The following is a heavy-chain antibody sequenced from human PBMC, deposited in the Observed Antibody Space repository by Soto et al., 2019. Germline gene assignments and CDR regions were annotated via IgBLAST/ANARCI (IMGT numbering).Heavy chain of an antibody. V-gene: IGHV4-59*08. J-gene: IGHJ4*02. D-gene: IGHD3-9*01. Sequence: SETLSLTCTVSGGSISSYYWSWIRQPPGKGLEWIGYIYYSGSTNYNPSLKSRVTISVDTSKNQFSLKLSSVTAADTAVYYCARHTSIPGDILTGYYHGPRYYFDYWGQGTLVTVSS. CDR2: IYYSGST. CDR3: ARHTSIPGDILTGYYHGPRYYFDY. CDR1: GGSISSYY.